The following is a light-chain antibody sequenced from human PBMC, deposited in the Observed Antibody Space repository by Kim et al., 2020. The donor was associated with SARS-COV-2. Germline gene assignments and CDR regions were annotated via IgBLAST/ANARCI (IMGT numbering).Light chain of an antibody. CDR2: AAS. Sequence: ASVGDRVSITCRASQGVRDIFVACYQQKPGKAHNLLIYAASTLQSGVPPRFSGSGSETDFTLTISSLQPEDFATYYCQQFRSYPYTFGQGTKLEI. J-gene: IGKJ2*01. V-gene: IGKV1-9*01. CDR3: QQFRSYPYT. CDR1: QGVRDIF.